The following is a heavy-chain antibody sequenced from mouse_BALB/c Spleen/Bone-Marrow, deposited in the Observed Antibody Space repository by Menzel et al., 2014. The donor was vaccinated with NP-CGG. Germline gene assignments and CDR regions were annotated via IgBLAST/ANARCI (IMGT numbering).Heavy chain of an antibody. CDR3: ARLSHYGRFAY. D-gene: IGHD1-1*01. V-gene: IGHV4-1*02. CDR1: GFDFSRYW. CDR2: INPDSSTI. J-gene: IGHJ3*01. Sequence: EVQLQQSGGGLVQPGGSLKLSCAASGFDFSRYWMSWVRQAPGKGLEWIGEINPDSSTINYTPSRKDKFIISRDNAKNTLYLQMSKVRSEDTALYYCARLSHYGRFAYWGQGTLVTVSA.